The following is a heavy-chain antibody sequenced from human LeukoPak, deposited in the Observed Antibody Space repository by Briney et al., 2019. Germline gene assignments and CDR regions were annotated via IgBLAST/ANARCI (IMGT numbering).Heavy chain of an antibody. Sequence: SETLSLTCAVYGGSFSGYYWSWIRQPPGKGLEWIGEINHSGSTNYNPSLKSRVTISVDTSKKQFSLKLSSVTAADTAVYYCARGDSIYYDSSGYSYWGQGTLVTVSS. D-gene: IGHD3-22*01. J-gene: IGHJ4*02. V-gene: IGHV4-34*01. CDR2: INHSGST. CDR3: ARGDSIYYDSSGYSY. CDR1: GGSFSGYY.